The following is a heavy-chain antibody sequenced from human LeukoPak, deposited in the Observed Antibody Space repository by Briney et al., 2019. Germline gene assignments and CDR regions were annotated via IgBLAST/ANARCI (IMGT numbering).Heavy chain of an antibody. CDR3: ARDSPEGTVTTFYGMDV. D-gene: IGHD4-17*01. Sequence: GGSLRLPCAASGFTFSSYAMHWVRQAPGKGLEWVAVISYDGSNKYYADSVKGRFTISRDNSKNTLYLQMNSLRAEDTAVYYCARDSPEGTVTTFYGMDVWGQGTTVTVSS. CDR2: ISYDGSNK. CDR1: GFTFSSYA. J-gene: IGHJ6*02. V-gene: IGHV3-30-3*01.